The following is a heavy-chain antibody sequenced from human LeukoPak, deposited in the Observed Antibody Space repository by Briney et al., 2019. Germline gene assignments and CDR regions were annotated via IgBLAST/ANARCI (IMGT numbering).Heavy chain of an antibody. J-gene: IGHJ5*02. CDR3: AKGVEDYGDYAWFDP. CDR1: GFTFSSYG. Sequence: GRSLRLSCAASGFTFSSYGMHWVRQAPGKGLEWVAVISYDGSNKYYADSVKGRFTISRDNSKNTLYLQMNSLRAEDTAVYYCAKGVEDYGDYAWFDPWGQGTLVTVSS. CDR2: ISYDGSNK. V-gene: IGHV3-30*18. D-gene: IGHD4-17*01.